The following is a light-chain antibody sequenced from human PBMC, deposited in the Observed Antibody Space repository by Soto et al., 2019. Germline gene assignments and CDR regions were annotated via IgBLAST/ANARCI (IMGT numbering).Light chain of an antibody. CDR3: QQDYNLPIT. Sequence: EVVLTQSPANLSLFPGDRAPLSGTVSQSISSSYLSWYQQRPGPAPRLLIYGASNRATGIPARFSGSGRGAGTDFTLTISSLKPEDFAVYYGQQDYNLPITVGQGTRLEIK. CDR1: QSISSSY. V-gene: IGKV3D-7*01. CDR2: GAS. J-gene: IGKJ5*01.